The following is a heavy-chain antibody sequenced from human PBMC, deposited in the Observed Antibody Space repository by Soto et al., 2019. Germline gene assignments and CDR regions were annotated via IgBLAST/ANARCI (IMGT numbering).Heavy chain of an antibody. CDR1: GYTFTTYG. Sequence: GASVKVSCKDSGYTFTTYGITWVRQATGQGLEWMGWISAYNGKTNYAQKLQGRVTMATDTSTTTAYMELRSLRSDDTAVYYCARGGKIVAVSGTFDYWGQGTLVTVSS. CDR3: ARGGKIVAVSGTFDY. J-gene: IGHJ4*02. D-gene: IGHD6-19*01. CDR2: ISAYNGKT. V-gene: IGHV1-18*01.